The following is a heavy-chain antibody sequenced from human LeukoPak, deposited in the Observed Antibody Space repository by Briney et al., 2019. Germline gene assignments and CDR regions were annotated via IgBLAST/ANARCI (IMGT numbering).Heavy chain of an antibody. Sequence: PGGSLRLSCAASGFTFKNYAMSWVRQAPGKGLEWVSAISGSGGSTDYADSVKGRFTISRDNSKNTLSLQMNSLRAEDTAVYYCATPYYDGDYWGQGTLVTVSS. D-gene: IGHD3-16*01. CDR2: ISGSGGST. V-gene: IGHV3-23*01. CDR1: GFTFKNYA. J-gene: IGHJ4*02. CDR3: ATPYYDGDY.